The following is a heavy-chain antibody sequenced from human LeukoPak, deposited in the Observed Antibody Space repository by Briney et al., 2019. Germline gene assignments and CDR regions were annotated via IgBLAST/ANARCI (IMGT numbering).Heavy chain of an antibody. CDR1: GYTFTSYD. CDR2: MNPNSGNT. V-gene: IGHV1-8*01. CDR3: ARDLTVDTAMAEVFDY. J-gene: IGHJ4*02. D-gene: IGHD5-18*01. Sequence: GASVKVSCKASGYTFTSYDINWVRQATGQGLEWMGWMNPNSGNTGYAQKLQGRVTMTTDTSTSTAYMELRSLRSDDTAVYYCARDLTVDTAMAEVFDYWGQGTLVTVSS.